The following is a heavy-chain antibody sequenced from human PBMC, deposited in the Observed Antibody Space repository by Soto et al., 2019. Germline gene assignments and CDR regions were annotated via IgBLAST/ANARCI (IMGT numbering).Heavy chain of an antibody. D-gene: IGHD3-16*01. CDR1: GGTFSSYA. J-gene: IGHJ6*02. CDR2: IIPIFGTA. Sequence: QVQLVQSGAEVKKPGSSVKVSCKASGGTFSSYAISWVRQAPGQGLEWMGGIIPIFGTANYAQKFQGRVTITADKSTSTAYMELSSLRSEDTAVYYCARVALGDLAEFYYYYGMDVWGQGTTVTVSS. V-gene: IGHV1-69*06. CDR3: ARVALGDLAEFYYYYGMDV.